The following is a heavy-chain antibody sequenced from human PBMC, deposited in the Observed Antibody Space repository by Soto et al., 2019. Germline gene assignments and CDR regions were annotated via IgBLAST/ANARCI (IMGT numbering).Heavy chain of an antibody. Sequence: EVQLLESGGGLVQPGGSLRVSCAASGFTFSDHWMHWVRQVPGKGLGWVSRVNFDGRTTNYADAVKSRVTISRDNAKNTVYLQMNSLRVEDTGVYYCGRGIQIYHGVDVWGQGTTVTVSS. V-gene: IGHV3-74*01. CDR2: VNFDGRTT. J-gene: IGHJ6*02. CDR3: GRGIQIYHGVDV. CDR1: GFTFSDHW. D-gene: IGHD5-18*01.